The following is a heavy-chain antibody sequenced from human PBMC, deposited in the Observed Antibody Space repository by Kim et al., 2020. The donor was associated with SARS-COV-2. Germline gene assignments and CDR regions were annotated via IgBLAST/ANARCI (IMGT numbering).Heavy chain of an antibody. V-gene: IGHV3-30-3*01. Sequence: GGSLRLSCAASGFTFSSYAMHWVRQAPGKGLEWVAVISYDGSNKYYADSVKGRFTISRDNSKNTLYLQMNSLRAEDTAVCYCSRDRETVEQGEGWFDPWGQGTLVTVSS. CDR1: GFTFSSYA. CDR2: ISYDGSNK. D-gene: IGHD3-10*01. CDR3: SRDRETVEQGEGWFDP. J-gene: IGHJ5*02.